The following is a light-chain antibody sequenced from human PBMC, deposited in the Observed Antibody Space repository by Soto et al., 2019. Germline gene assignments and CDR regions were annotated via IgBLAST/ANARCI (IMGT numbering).Light chain of an antibody. CDR1: SSNIGAGHD. V-gene: IGLV1-40*01. Sequence: QSVLTQPHSVSGAPGQRVTISCTGNSSNIGAGHDVHWYQQLPGTSPKLLIYGHTNRPSGVPARFSGSTSGASASLAITGLQAEDEADYYCQSYDSRLRVFGGGTQLTVL. J-gene: IGLJ7*01. CDR3: QSYDSRLRV. CDR2: GHT.